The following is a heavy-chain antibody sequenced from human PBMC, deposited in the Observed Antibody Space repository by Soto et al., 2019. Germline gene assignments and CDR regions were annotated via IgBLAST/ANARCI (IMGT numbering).Heavy chain of an antibody. Sequence: SETLSLTCTVSGGSISSYYWSWIRQPPGKGLEWIGYIYYSGSTNYNPSLKSRVTISVDTSKNQFFLKLSSVTAADTAVYYCASGSSSWYRKESFYYYYYMDVWGKGTTVTVSS. V-gene: IGHV4-59*01. CDR3: ASGSSSWYRKESFYYYYYMDV. CDR2: IYYSGST. J-gene: IGHJ6*03. CDR1: GGSISSYY. D-gene: IGHD6-13*01.